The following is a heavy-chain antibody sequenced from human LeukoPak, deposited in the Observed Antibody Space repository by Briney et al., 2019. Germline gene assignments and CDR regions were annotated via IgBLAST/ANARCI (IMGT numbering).Heavy chain of an antibody. D-gene: IGHD1-26*01. CDR1: GGSISSYY. CDR2: IYYSGST. CDR3: ARDHDGSYFDY. V-gene: IGHV4-59*01. Sequence: SEALSLTCTVSGGSISSYYWSWIRQPPGKGLEWIGYIYYSGSTNYNPSLKSRVTISVDTSKNQFSLKLSSVTAADTAVYYCARDHDGSYFDYWGQGTLVTVSS. J-gene: IGHJ4*02.